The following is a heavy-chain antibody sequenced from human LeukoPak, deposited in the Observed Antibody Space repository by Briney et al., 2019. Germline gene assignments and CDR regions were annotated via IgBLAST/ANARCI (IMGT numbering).Heavy chain of an antibody. CDR2: ISAYNGNT. CDR1: GYTFTSYG. Sequence: EASVKVSCKASGYTFTSYGISWVRQAPGQGLEWMGWISAYNGNTNYAQKLQGRVTMTTDTSTSTAYMELRSLRSDDTAVYYCARRPYYYDSSGYYWFDPWGQGTLVTVSS. V-gene: IGHV1-18*01. J-gene: IGHJ5*02. CDR3: ARRPYYYDSSGYYWFDP. D-gene: IGHD3-22*01.